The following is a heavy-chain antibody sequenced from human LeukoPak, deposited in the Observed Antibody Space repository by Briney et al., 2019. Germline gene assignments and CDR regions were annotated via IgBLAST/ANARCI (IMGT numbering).Heavy chain of an antibody. CDR3: ARDQGGYGY. CDR1: GGSISSGDYY. V-gene: IGHV4-30-4*01. CDR2: IYHTGNT. D-gene: IGHD5-12*01. Sequence: SGPTLVNPSETLSLTCTVSGGSISSGDYYWGWIRQPPGKGLEWIGYIYHTGNTYYNPSLKSRVTISVDTSKNQFSLRLSSVTAADTALYYCARDQGGYGYWGQGTLVTVSS. J-gene: IGHJ4*02.